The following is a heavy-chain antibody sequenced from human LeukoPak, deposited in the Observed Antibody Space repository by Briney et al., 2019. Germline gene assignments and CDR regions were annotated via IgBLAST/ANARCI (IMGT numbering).Heavy chain of an antibody. CDR2: IYSDGRT. CDR3: AKDGLTTVVTWFDY. V-gene: IGHV3-53*01. Sequence: GGSLRLSCAASGFTVSSNYMSWVRQAPGKGLEWVSVIYSDGRTYYADSVKGRFTISRDNSKNTLYLETNSLRAEDTAVYYCAKDGLTTVVTWFDYWGQGTLVTVSS. J-gene: IGHJ4*02. CDR1: GFTVSSNY. D-gene: IGHD4-23*01.